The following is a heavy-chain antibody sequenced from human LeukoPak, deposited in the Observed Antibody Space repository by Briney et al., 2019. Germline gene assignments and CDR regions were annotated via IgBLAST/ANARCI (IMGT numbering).Heavy chain of an antibody. J-gene: IGHJ5*01. Sequence: GRSLRLSCEASGFNFYDYAIHWVRQAPGKGLEWVSGIRWNGVGIGYADSVKGRFTISRDNAKDSVYLQMNRMRPEDTALYYCVRMRWAQHSFDSWGQGTPVTVSS. CDR1: GFNFYDYA. CDR2: IRWNGVGI. CDR3: VRMRWAQHSFDS. V-gene: IGHV3-9*01. D-gene: IGHD5-24*01.